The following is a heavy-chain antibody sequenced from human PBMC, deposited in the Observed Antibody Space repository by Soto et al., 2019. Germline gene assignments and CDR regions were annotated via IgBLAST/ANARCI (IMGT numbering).Heavy chain of an antibody. Sequence: PSETLSLPCTVSGGSISSSIYYWGWIRQPPGKGLEWIGSIYYSGSTYYNPSLKSRVTISVDTSKNQFSLKLSSVTAADTAVYYCARLFRAGKVMVRGVIDYWGQGTLVTVSS. V-gene: IGHV4-39*01. CDR1: GGSISSSIYY. CDR3: ARLFRAGKVMVRGVIDY. J-gene: IGHJ4*02. D-gene: IGHD3-10*01. CDR2: IYYSGST.